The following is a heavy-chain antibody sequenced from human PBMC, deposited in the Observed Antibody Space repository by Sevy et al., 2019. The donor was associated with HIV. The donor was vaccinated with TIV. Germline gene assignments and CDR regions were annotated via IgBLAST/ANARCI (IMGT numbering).Heavy chain of an antibody. V-gene: IGHV3-48*02. CDR1: GFTFSSYS. J-gene: IGHJ4*02. CDR2: ISSSSSTI. Sequence: GGSLRLSCAASGFTFSSYSMNWVRQAPGKGLERVSYISSSSSTIYYADSVKGRFTISRDNAKNSLYLQMNSLRDEDTAVYYCARELYYYGSGSFHWGQGTLVTVSS. CDR3: ARELYYYGSGSFH. D-gene: IGHD3-10*01.